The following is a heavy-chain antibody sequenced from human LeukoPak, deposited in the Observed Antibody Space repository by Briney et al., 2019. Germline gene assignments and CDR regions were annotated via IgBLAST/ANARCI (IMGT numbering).Heavy chain of an antibody. D-gene: IGHD2-21*01. J-gene: IGHJ3*01. CDR1: GFTFSSHS. CDR3: ARDQRPYCSGECYFAIDL. Sequence: TGGSLRLSCEASGFTFSSHSMTWVRQAPGKALEWISYIGHAGSPAHYADSVRGRFTISRDNARNSLYLQMNSLTVEDTAVYYFARDQRPYCSGECYFAIDLWGRGTLVTVSS. V-gene: IGHV3-48*01. CDR2: IGHAGSPA.